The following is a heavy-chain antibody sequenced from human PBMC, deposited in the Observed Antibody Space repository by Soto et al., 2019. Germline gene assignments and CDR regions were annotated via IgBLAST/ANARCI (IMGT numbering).Heavy chain of an antibody. D-gene: IGHD1-1*01. CDR3: ARDLEDWDVAPRSFGLDV. Sequence: EVQLLESGGGVVQPGGSLRLSCVGSGFTFSNNAMTWVRQAPGKGLEWVSSFSGSGAKTYYADSVKGRFTISRDNSKKTLFVQMNSLRVDDTAVYYCARDLEDWDVAPRSFGLDVWGHGTTVTVSS. J-gene: IGHJ6*02. V-gene: IGHV3-23*01. CDR2: FSGSGAKT. CDR1: GFTFSNNA.